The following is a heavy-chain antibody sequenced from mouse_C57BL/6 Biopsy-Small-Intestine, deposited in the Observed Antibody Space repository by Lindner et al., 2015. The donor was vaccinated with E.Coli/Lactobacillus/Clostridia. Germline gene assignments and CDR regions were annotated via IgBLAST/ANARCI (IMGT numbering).Heavy chain of an antibody. V-gene: IGHV1-9*01. Sequence: VQLQESGAELMKPGASVKLSCKATDYTITGYWIEWVKQRPGHGLEWIGEILSGSGTTHYNEKFLGKATFTADTSPNTVYMQLNSLTTEDSALYYCARHWNYWGQGTTLTVSS. CDR2: ILSGSGTT. J-gene: IGHJ2*01. D-gene: IGHD4-1*01. CDR3: ARHWNY. CDR1: DYTITGYW.